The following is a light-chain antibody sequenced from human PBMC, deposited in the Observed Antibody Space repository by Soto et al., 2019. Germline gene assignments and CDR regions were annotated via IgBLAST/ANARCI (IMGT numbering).Light chain of an antibody. CDR2: GAS. CDR3: QQYKNWLTWT. Sequence: EIVFPPSPGTLSFSPGARATLSCRASQSVSSSYLAWYQQKPGQAPRLLIYGASTRATGIPARFSGSGSGTEFTLTISSLQSEDFAVYYCQQYKNWLTWTFGQGTKVDIK. V-gene: IGKV3-15*01. CDR1: QSVSSSY. J-gene: IGKJ1*01.